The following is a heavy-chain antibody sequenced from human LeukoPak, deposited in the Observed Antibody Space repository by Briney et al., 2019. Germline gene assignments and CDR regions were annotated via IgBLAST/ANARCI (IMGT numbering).Heavy chain of an antibody. V-gene: IGHV3-23*01. D-gene: IGHD3-10*01. CDR2: ISGSGGST. CDR1: GFTFSSYA. Sequence: SGGSLRLSCAASGFTFSSYAMSWVRQAPGKGLEWVSAISGSGGSTYYADSVKGRFTISRDNSKNTLYLQMNSLRAEDTAVYYCAKGWFGELFFRYFDLWGRGTLVTVSS. J-gene: IGHJ2*01. CDR3: AKGWFGELFFRYFDL.